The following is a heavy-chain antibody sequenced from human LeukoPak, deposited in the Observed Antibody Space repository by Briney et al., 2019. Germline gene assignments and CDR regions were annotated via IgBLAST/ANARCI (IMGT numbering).Heavy chain of an antibody. CDR3: TRAPHPRCSSSGCYLDY. CDR2: IQAKAYGGAT. CDR1: GFTFGDYA. Sequence: GGSLRLSCSTSGFTFGDYAMSWVRQAPGKGLEWVGFIQAKAYGGATKYAASVNGRFSISRDDSQSIANLQMNDLKTEDAAVYYCTRAPHPRCSSSGCYLDYWGQGTLVTVSS. J-gene: IGHJ4*02. D-gene: IGHD2-2*01. V-gene: IGHV3-49*04.